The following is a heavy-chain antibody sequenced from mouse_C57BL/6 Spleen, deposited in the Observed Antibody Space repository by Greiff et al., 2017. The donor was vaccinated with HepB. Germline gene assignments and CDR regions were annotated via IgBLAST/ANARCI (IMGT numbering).Heavy chain of an antibody. CDR1: GYTFTSYW. J-gene: IGHJ1*03. CDR2: IDPSDSET. CDR3: ANYYGSRGYFDV. D-gene: IGHD1-1*01. Sequence: VQLQQSGAELVRPGSSVKLSCKASGYTFTSYWMHWVKQRPIQGLEWIGNIDPSDSETHYNQKFKDKATLTVDKSSSTAYMQLSSLTSEDSAVYYCANYYGSRGYFDVWGTRTTVTVSS. V-gene: IGHV1-52*01.